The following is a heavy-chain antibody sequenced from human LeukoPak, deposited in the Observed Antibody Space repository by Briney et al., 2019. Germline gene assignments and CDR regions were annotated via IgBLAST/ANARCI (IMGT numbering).Heavy chain of an antibody. J-gene: IGHJ4*02. Sequence: GGSLRLSCAASGFTFSSYSMNWVRQAPGKGLEWVSYISSSSSTIFYADSVKGRFTISRDNAKNSLYLQMHSLRDEDTAVYYCARAWYSWGYYFDYWGQGTLFTVSS. V-gene: IGHV3-48*02. CDR3: ARAWYSWGYYFDY. CDR2: ISSSSSTI. CDR1: GFTFSSYS. D-gene: IGHD1-26*01.